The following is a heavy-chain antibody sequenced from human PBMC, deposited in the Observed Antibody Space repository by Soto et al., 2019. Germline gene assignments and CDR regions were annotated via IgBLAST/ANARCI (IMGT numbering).Heavy chain of an antibody. CDR1: GFTFSTYA. D-gene: IGHD3-22*01. V-gene: IGHV3-23*01. Sequence: PGGSLRLSCAASGFTFSTYAMTWVRRAPGKGLEWIALISASGDNTYYADSVKGRLTISRDNSKNTVYLQMNSLSADDTAVYYCAKGFLHSHFDSIGYRYDCWGQGALVTVSS. CDR2: ISASGDNT. J-gene: IGHJ4*02. CDR3: AKGFLHSHFDSIGYRYDC.